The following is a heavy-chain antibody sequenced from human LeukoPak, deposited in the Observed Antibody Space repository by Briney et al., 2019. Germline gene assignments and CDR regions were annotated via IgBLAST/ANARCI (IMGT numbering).Heavy chain of an antibody. D-gene: IGHD3-22*01. V-gene: IGHV4-4*02. J-gene: IGHJ5*02. CDR3: ARGRYYYDSSGYYYDNWFDP. Sequence: KPSGALSLTCSVSGGSISSTNWWTWVRQPPRKGLEWIGDIFHSGSTNYNPSLKSRATISVDTSKNQFSLKLTSVTAADTAVYYCARGRYYYDSSGYYYDNWFDPWGQGTLVTVSS. CDR1: GGSISSTNW. CDR2: IFHSGST.